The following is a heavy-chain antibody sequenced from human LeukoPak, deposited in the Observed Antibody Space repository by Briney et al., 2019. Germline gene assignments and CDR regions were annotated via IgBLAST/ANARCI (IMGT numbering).Heavy chain of an antibody. CDR1: GGTFSSYA. D-gene: IGHD3-22*01. CDR2: IIPIFGTA. V-gene: IGHV1-69*05. Sequence: GASVKVSCKASGGTFSSYAISWVRQAPGQGLEWMGGIIPIFGTANYAQKFQGRVTITTDKSTSTAYMELSSLRSEDTAVYYCASDYRHNCYDSSGASAFWGQGTLVTVSS. CDR3: ASDYRHNCYDSSGASAF. J-gene: IGHJ4*02.